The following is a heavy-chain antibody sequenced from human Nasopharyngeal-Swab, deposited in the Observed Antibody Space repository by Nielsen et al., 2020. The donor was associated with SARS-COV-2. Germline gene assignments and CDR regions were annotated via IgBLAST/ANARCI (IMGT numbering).Heavy chain of an antibody. CDR3: ARDFGYPREFGESNFDY. CDR1: GFTFSSYS. CDR2: IWYDGSNK. D-gene: IGHD3-10*01. Sequence: GESLKISCAASGFTFSSYSMNWVRQAPGKGLEWVAVIWYDGSNKYYADSVKGRFTISRDNSKNTLYLQMNSLRAEDTAVYYCARDFGYPREFGESNFDYWGQGTLVTVSS. J-gene: IGHJ4*02. V-gene: IGHV3-33*08.